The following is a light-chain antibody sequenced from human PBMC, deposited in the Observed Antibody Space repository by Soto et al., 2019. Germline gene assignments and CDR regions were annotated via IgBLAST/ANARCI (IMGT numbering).Light chain of an antibody. CDR1: QSVSSY. J-gene: IGKJ1*01. V-gene: IGKV3D-15*01. CDR3: QQYNNWPRT. Sequence: EIVMTQSPATLSVSPGERATLSCRASQSVSSYLAWYQQKPGQAPRLLIYDESNRATGIPDRLSGSGSGTELNLTISRLQSEDFAVYYCQQYNNWPRTFGQGTKVDIK. CDR2: DES.